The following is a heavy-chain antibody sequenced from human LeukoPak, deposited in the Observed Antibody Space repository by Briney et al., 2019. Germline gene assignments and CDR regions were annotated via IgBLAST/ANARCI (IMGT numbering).Heavy chain of an antibody. D-gene: IGHD4-23*01. V-gene: IGHV1-18*01. CDR2: ISAYNGNT. J-gene: IGHJ4*02. CDR3: ARVGYGGNSELYFDY. CDR1: GYTFTSYA. Sequence: ASVKVSCEASGYTFTSYAITWVRQAPGQGLEWMGWISAYNGNTNYAQKLQGRVTMTTDTSTSTAYMELRSLRSDDTAVYYCARVGYGGNSELYFDYWGQGTLVTVSS.